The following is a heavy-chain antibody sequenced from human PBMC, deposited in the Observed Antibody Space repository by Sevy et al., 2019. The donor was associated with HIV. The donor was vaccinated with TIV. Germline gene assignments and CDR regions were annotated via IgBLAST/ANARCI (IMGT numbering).Heavy chain of an antibody. D-gene: IGHD3-3*01. CDR3: AARYYDFWSGYSPYRTPPHFDY. CDR1: GGTFSSYA. J-gene: IGHJ4*02. V-gene: IGHV1-69*06. CDR2: IILIFGTA. Sequence: ASVKVSCKASGGTFSSYAISWVRQAPGQGLEWMGGIILIFGTANYAQKFQGRVTITADKSTSTAYMELSSLRSEETAVYYSAARYYDFWSGYSPYRTPPHFDYWGQGTLVTVSS.